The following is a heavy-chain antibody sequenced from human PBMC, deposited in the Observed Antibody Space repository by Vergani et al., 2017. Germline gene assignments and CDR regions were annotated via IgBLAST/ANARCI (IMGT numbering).Heavy chain of an antibody. Sequence: EVQLVQSGAEVKKPGESLKISCQGSGYSITNYWIAWVRQRPGKGLEWMGIIYAGDSDVRYSPSFQGQVTISADKSISTAYLQWSSLKASDTAMYYCARHPRPGVRGVIITGFDYWGQGTLVTVSS. CDR1: GYSITNYW. CDR3: ARHPRPGVRGVIITGFDY. D-gene: IGHD3-10*01. J-gene: IGHJ4*02. V-gene: IGHV5-51*01. CDR2: IYAGDSDV.